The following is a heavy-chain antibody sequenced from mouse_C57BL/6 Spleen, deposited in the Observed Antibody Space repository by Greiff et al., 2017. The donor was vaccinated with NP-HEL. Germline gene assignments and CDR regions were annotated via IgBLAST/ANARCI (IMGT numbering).Heavy chain of an antibody. CDR2: IYPGDGDT. V-gene: IGHV1-82*01. J-gene: IGHJ1*03. CDR3: ARIGYYGNLDV. Sequence: QVQLKQSGPELVKPGASVKISCKASGYAFSSSWMNWVKQRPGKGLEWIGRIYPGDGDTNYNGKFKGKATLTADKSSSTAYMQVSSLTSEDSAVYFGARIGYYGNLDVWGTGATVTVSA. D-gene: IGHD2-3*01. CDR1: GYAFSSSW.